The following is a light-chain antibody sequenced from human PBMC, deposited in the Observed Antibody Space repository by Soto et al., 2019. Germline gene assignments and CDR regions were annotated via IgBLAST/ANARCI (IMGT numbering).Light chain of an antibody. J-gene: IGKJ1*01. CDR1: QSVSTN. CDR3: QQYNSWPLT. CDR2: GAS. Sequence: EIVMTQSPATLSVSPGERATLSCRASQSVSTNLAWYQQRPGQRPRLLIYGASTRATGLPARFSGSGSGTEFPLTISSLQSEDFAVYYCQQYNSWPLTFGQGTKVDVK. V-gene: IGKV3-15*01.